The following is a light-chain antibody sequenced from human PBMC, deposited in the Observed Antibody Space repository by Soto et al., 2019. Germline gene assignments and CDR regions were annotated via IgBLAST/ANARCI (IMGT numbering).Light chain of an antibody. V-gene: IGKV3-15*01. CDR2: GAS. Sequence: EIVMTQSPATLSVSPGERATLSCRASQTVGSYLAWYQQKAGQAPRLLIYGASTRATGIPARFSSSGSGTEFNLTISSLESEDFAVYFCQQYKDWPLYTFGQGTKVDIK. CDR1: QTVGSY. J-gene: IGKJ2*01. CDR3: QQYKDWPLYT.